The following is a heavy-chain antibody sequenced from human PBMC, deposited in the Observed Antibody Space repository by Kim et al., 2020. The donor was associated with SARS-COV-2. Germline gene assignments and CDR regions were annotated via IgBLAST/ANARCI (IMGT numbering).Heavy chain of an antibody. CDR2: INHSGRT. J-gene: IGHJ2*01. CDR3: ARRLSNTSGWGSHYCDL. Sequence: SETLSLTCAVYGGSFSGYYWSWIRQPPGKGLEWLGEINHSGRTNYNPSLKSRFTISVDTSKNQFSLKLTSVTAADTAVYYCARRLSNTSGWGSHYCDLWG. V-gene: IGHV4-34*01. CDR1: GGSFSGYY. D-gene: IGHD3-10*01.